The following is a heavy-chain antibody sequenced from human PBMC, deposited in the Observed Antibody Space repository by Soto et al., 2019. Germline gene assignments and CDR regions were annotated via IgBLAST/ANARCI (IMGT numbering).Heavy chain of an antibody. CDR3: ARGEGYSSSWSYYYYYMDV. Sequence: SETLSLTCAVYGGSFSGYYWSWIRQPPGKGLEWIGDINHSGSTNYNPSLKSRVTISVDTSKNQFSLKLSSVIAADTAVYYCARGEGYSSSWSYYYYYMDVWGKGTTVTVSS. D-gene: IGHD6-13*01. V-gene: IGHV4-34*01. CDR1: GGSFSGYY. CDR2: INHSGST. J-gene: IGHJ6*03.